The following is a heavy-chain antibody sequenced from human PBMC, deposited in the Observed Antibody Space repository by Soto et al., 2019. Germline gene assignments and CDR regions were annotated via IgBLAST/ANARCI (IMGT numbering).Heavy chain of an antibody. CDR1: GYTFTGYY. CDR3: AVKYRRSSPYDY. D-gene: IGHD6-6*01. J-gene: IGHJ4*02. Sequence: QVQLVQSGAEVKKPGASVKVSCKASGYTFTGYYMHWVRQAHGQGLEWMGWINPNSGGTNYAQKIQGWVNMTRDTSISTAYMELSRLRSDETAVYYCAVKYRRSSPYDYWGQGTLVTVSS. V-gene: IGHV1-2*04. CDR2: INPNSGGT.